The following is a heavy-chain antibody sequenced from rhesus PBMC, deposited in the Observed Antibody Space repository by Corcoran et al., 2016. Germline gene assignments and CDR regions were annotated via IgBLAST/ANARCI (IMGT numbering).Heavy chain of an antibody. CDR3: ATSIAAGGLGLDS. CDR2: FEPEYGEA. CDR1: GYTFTDYY. Sequence: EVQLVQSGAEVKKPGASVKISCKASGYTFTDYYLHWVRQAPGNGLEWMGLFEPEYGEAIHAQKFQDRVTIPADTSTDTAYMELSSLRSEDTAVYYCATSIAAGGLGLDSWGQGVVVTVSS. J-gene: IGHJ6*01. D-gene: IGHD6-13*01. V-gene: IGHV1-111*02.